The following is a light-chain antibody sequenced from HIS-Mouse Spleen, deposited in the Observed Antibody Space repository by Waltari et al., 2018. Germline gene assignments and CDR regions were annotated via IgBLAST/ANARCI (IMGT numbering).Light chain of an antibody. CDR2: RNK. Sequence: QSVLTQPPSASGTPGQRVTISCSGSSSNIGSNYVYWYQQLPGTAPKLLIYRNKQRPSGVPDRFSGSKSGTSASLAISGLRSEDEAGYYCAAWDDSLSGPRVFGGGTKLTVL. CDR3: AAWDDSLSGPRV. V-gene: IGLV1-47*01. CDR1: SSNIGSNY. J-gene: IGLJ2*01.